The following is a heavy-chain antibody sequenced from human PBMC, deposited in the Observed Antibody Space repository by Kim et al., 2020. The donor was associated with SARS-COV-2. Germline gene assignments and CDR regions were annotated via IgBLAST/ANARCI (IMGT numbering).Heavy chain of an antibody. D-gene: IGHD5-18*01. CDR1: GFTFSSYW. CDR3: ARGNGGYSYPLDY. CDR2: IKQDGSEK. V-gene: IGHV3-7*01. J-gene: IGHJ4*02. Sequence: GGSLRLSCAASGFTFSSYWMSWVRQAPGKGLEWVANIKQDGSEKYYVDSVKGRFTISRDNAKNSLYLQMNSLRAEDTAVYYCARGNGGYSYPLDYWGQGTLVTVSS.